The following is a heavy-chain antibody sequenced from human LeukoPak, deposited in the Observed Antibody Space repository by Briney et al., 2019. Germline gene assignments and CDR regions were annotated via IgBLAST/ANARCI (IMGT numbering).Heavy chain of an antibody. Sequence: GGSLRLSCVASGFTFSSYAMSWVRQAPGKGLEWVSAISGSGDTTYYADSVKGRFTISRDNSKNTLYLQMNSLRAEDTAVYYCAKEPKFGTYDSSGHFDYWGQGTLVTVSS. D-gene: IGHD3-22*01. CDR1: GFTFSSYA. J-gene: IGHJ4*02. V-gene: IGHV3-23*01. CDR3: AKEPKFGTYDSSGHFDY. CDR2: ISGSGDTT.